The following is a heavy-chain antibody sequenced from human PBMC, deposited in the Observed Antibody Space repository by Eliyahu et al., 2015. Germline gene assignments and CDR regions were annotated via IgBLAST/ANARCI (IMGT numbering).Heavy chain of an antibody. CDR3: ARGPGTQNDFYYNF. J-gene: IGHJ4*02. D-gene: IGHD1-1*01. V-gene: IGHV1-69*01. CDR2: IIPIFGTA. CDR1: GGTFXSQS. Sequence: QVQLVQSGADVKKPGSSVKVSCKASGGTFXSQSIDWVRQAPGQGLEWMGGIIPIFGTANYAQKFQGRVTITADESTSTAYMELSNLRSEDTAVYYCARGPGTQNDFYYNFWGRGTQVTVSS.